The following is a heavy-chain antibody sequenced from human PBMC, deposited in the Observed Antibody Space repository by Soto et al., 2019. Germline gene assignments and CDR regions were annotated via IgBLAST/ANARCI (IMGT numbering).Heavy chain of an antibody. CDR2: FNPSGDAT. V-gene: IGHV1-46*01. CDR1: GYIFSNYY. Sequence: QVQLVQSGAEVKKPGTSVKVSCKASGYIFSNYYMHWVRQAPGQGLEWMGVFNPSGDATPYAQSFQGRVSVTRDTSTSTVYMELSTLTPEDTAVYYCARRGMSKIGFDTWGQGTMVTGSS. J-gene: IGHJ3*02. D-gene: IGHD3-10*01. CDR3: ARRGMSKIGFDT.